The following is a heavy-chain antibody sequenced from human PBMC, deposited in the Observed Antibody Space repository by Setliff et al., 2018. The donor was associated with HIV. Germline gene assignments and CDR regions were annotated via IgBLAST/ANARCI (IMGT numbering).Heavy chain of an antibody. CDR2: INSRGDSD. D-gene: IGHD3-10*01. Sequence: GGSLRLSCAVSGFTFRSYEMSWVRQAPGKGLEWISYINSRGDSDHYADSVKGRFTISRDNAKSSLSLQMHNLRAEDTATYYCARNWDFYNSGSLVFDYWGQGTLVTVS. J-gene: IGHJ4*02. CDR1: GFTFRSYE. V-gene: IGHV3-48*03. CDR3: ARNWDFYNSGSLVFDY.